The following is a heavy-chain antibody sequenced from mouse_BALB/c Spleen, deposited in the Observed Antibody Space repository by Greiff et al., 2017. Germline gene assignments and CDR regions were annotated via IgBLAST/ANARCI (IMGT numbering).Heavy chain of an antibody. D-gene: IGHD2-1*01. CDR1: GFTFSSYA. CDR3: ARGGGNYFYAMDY. Sequence: EVKLMESGGGLVKPGGSLKLSCAASGFTFSSYAMSWVRQSPEKRLEWVAEISSGGSYTYYPDTVTGRFTISRDNAKNTLYLEMSSLRSEDTAMYYCARGGGNYFYAMDYWGQGTSVTVSS. V-gene: IGHV5-9-4*01. J-gene: IGHJ4*01. CDR2: ISSGGSYT.